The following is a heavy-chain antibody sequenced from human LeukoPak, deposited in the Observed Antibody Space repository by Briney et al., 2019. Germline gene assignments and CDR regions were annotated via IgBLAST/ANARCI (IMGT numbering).Heavy chain of an antibody. Sequence: GGSLRLSCTASGFTFSDYGMQWVRQAPGQGLEWVAVIWYDGSTKYYADSVKGRFTISRDNSKNTLYLQINNLRVEDTAVYYCARARAPSGSYYQSSPVNWGQGTLVTVSS. J-gene: IGHJ4*02. D-gene: IGHD1-26*01. CDR3: ARARAPSGSYYQSSPVN. V-gene: IGHV3-33*01. CDR1: GFTFSDYG. CDR2: IWYDGSTK.